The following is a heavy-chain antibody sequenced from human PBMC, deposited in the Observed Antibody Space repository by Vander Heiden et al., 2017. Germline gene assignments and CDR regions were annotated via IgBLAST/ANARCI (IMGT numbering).Heavy chain of an antibody. CDR3: VRHAGTLPGQEPGPQYYFDL. CDR1: GVSMRGTLNF. CDR2: VYLSGAA. J-gene: IGHJ4*02. D-gene: IGHD4-4*01. V-gene: IGHV4-39*01. Sequence: QVELRESGPGLVRPSDTLSLTCTVSGVSMRGTLNFWGWVRQTPGKAPEWIGSVYLSGAAWDNPSLRSRLSMSVDSSQNQFSLILRSVTASDTAVYYCVRHAGTLPGQEPGPQYYFDLWGQGILVPVSS.